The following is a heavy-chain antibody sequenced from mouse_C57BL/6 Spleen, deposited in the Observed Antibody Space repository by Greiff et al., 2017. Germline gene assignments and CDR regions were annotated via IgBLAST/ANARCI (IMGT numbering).Heavy chain of an antibody. CDR3: ARGDYDYVPYFDY. Sequence: EVKLKQSGGGLVKPGGSLKLSCAASGFTFSDYGMHWVRQAPEKGLEWVAYISSGSSTIYYADTVKGRFTISRDNAKNTLFLQMTSLRSEDTAMYYCARGDYDYVPYFDYWGQGTTLTVSS. D-gene: IGHD2-4*01. CDR1: GFTFSDYG. V-gene: IGHV5-17*01. CDR2: ISSGSSTI. J-gene: IGHJ2*01.